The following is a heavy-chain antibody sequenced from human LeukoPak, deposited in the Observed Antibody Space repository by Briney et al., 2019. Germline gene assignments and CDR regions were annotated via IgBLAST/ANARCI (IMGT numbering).Heavy chain of an antibody. CDR3: ASSKADSSGSPGDY. V-gene: IGHV3-53*01. CDR2: IYSGGST. D-gene: IGHD3-22*01. CDR1: GFTVSSNY. J-gene: IGHJ4*02. Sequence: PGGSLRLSCAASGFTVSSNYMSWVRQAPGKGLEWVSVIYSGGSTYYADSVKGRFTISRDNSKNTLYLQMNSLRAEDTAVYYCASSKADSSGSPGDYWGQGTLVTVSS.